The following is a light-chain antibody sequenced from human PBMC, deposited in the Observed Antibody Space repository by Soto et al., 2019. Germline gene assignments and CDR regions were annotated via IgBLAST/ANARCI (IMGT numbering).Light chain of an antibody. CDR3: SSYTESSTLEVV. V-gene: IGLV2-14*01. CDR1: SSDIGGYNY. J-gene: IGLJ2*01. CDR2: EVS. Sequence: QSALTQPASVSGSPGQSITISCTGTSSDIGGYNYVSWYQQHPGKATKLVIYEVSDRPSGVSTRFSGSKSGNTASLTISGLQAEDEADYYCSSYTESSTLEVVFGGGTKLTVL.